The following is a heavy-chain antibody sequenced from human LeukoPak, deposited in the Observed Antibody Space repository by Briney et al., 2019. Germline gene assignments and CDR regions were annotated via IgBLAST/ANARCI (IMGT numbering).Heavy chain of an antibody. CDR3: ASPTKVTTIAFDI. V-gene: IGHV5-51*01. J-gene: IGHJ3*02. CDR2: IYPGDSDT. Sequence: GESLKISCKGSGYSFTSYWIGWVRQMPGKGLEWMGIIYPGDSDTRYSPSFQGQVTISADKSISTAYLQWSSLKASDTAMYYCASPTKVTTIAFDIWGQGTMVTVSS. D-gene: IGHD4-17*01. CDR1: GYSFTSYW.